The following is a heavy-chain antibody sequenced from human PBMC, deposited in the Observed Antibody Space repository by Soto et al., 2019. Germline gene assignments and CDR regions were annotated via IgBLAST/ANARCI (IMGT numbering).Heavy chain of an antibody. CDR3: ARDSIAGAYYYYYGLDV. CDR2: IYRGGST. Sequence: GSMRLSCPAYGFSFSSNYISWVRQAAGKGLEWVAVIYRGGSTYYADSVKGRFTISRDSSKNTLYLQMNSLRAEDTAVYYCARDSIAGAYYYYYGLDVWGQGTTVTVSS. J-gene: IGHJ6*02. D-gene: IGHD6-19*01. CDR1: GFSFSSNY. V-gene: IGHV3-53*01.